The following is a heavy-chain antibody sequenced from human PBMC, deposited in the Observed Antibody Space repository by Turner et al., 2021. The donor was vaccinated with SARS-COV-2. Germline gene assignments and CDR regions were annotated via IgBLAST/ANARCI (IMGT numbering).Heavy chain of an antibody. J-gene: IGHJ4*02. D-gene: IGHD6-19*01. Sequence: DVQLVESGGGFVQPWGSLLLSCLVSGFTFNSYWMHWVRQVPGKGLVWVARINTDGSTTTFAESVKGRFTISRDNAKNTLYLQMNSLRVEDTGVYYCAKEVQSSGSRTYDYGGQGTMVTGSS. CDR3: AKEVQSSGSRTYDY. V-gene: IGHV3-74*01. CDR2: INTDGSTT. CDR1: GFTFNSYW.